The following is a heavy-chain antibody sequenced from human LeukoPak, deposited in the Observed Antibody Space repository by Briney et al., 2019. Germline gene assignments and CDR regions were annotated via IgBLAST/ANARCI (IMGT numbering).Heavy chain of an antibody. J-gene: IGHJ5*02. Sequence: SETLSLTCTVSGGSISSGGYYWSWIRQPPGKGLEWIGYIYHSGSTYYNPSLKSRVTISADRSKNQFSLKLSSVTAADTAVYYCASVSVADNWFDPWGQGTLVTVSS. D-gene: IGHD6-19*01. CDR3: ASVSVADNWFDP. CDR1: GGSISSGGYY. V-gene: IGHV4-30-2*01. CDR2: IYHSGST.